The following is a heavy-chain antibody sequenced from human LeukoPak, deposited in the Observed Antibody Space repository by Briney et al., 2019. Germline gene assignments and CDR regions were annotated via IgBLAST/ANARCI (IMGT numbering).Heavy chain of an antibody. CDR1: GGPIRDYY. Sequence: PSETLSHTCTVSGGPIRDYYWSWTRQASGKGLEWIGSVYYSGSTIYNPSLKSRVTISMDTSKKHFSLQLTSVTAAETAVYYSARAEFGDYEWYFVLWRRGTLVTVSS. V-gene: IGHV4-59*01. D-gene: IGHD4-17*01. J-gene: IGHJ2*01. CDR3: ARAEFGDYEWYFVL. CDR2: VYYSGST.